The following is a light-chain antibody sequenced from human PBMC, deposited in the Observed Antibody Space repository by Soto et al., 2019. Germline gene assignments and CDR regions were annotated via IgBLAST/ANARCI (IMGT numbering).Light chain of an antibody. J-gene: IGLJ3*02. CDR1: SSDVGSYNL. CDR2: EVS. CDR3: CSYAGSSTSPGV. V-gene: IGLV2-23*02. Sequence: QSVLTQPASVSGSPGQSITISCTGTSSDVGSYNLVSWYQQHPGKAPKLMIYEVSKRPSGVSNRFSGSKSGNTASLTISGLQAEDEADYYCCSYAGSSTSPGVFGGGTQLTVL.